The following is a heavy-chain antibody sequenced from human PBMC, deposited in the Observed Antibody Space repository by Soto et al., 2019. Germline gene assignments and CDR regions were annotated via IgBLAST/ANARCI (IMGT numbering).Heavy chain of an antibody. CDR2: ISYDGSNK. Sequence: QVQLVESGGGVVQPGRSLRLSCAASGFTFSSYDMHWVRQAPGKGLEWVAVISYDGSNKYYADSVKGRFTISRDNSKNTRYLQMNSLRAEDTAVYYCAKDDYGMDVWGQGTTVTISS. V-gene: IGHV3-30*18. CDR3: AKDDYGMDV. CDR1: GFTFSSYD. J-gene: IGHJ6*02.